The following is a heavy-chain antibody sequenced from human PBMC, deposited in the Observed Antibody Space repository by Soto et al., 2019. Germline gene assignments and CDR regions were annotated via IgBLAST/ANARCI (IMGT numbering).Heavy chain of an antibody. CDR3: XXXXXXXXX. V-gene: IGHV1-18*01. CDR2: ISAYNGNT. Sequence: QVQLVQSGAEVKKPGASVKVSCKASGYTFTNFGISWVRQAPGQGLEWMGWISAYNGNTNYAQNFQGRVTMTTDTSTXTAXXXLXXXXXXXXAXXXXXXXXXXXXXXGQGTLVTVSS. J-gene: IGHJ4*02. CDR1: GYTFTNFG.